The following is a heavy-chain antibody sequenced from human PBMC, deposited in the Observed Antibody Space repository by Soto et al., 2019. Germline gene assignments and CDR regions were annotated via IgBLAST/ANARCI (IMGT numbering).Heavy chain of an antibody. CDR1: GGSIISYY. J-gene: IGHJ4*02. D-gene: IGHD4-17*01. Sequence: PSETLSLTCTVSGGSIISYYWSWILQPPGKGLEWIGYIYYSGSTNYNPSLKSRVTISVDTSKNQFSLKLSSVTAADTAVYYWARRYGASFDYWGQGTLVTVSS. CDR3: ARRYGASFDY. CDR2: IYYSGST. V-gene: IGHV4-59*01.